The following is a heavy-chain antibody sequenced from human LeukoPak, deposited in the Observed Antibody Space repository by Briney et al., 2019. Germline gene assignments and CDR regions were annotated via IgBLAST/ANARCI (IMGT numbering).Heavy chain of an antibody. CDR3: ARKGITMVRGVSYYYYHGMDV. CDR1: GGSFSGYY. D-gene: IGHD3-10*01. J-gene: IGHJ6*02. Sequence: SETLSLTCAVYGGSFSGYYWSWIRQPPGKGLEWIGEINHSGSTNYNPSLKSRVTISVDTSKNQFSLKLSSVTAADTAVYYCARKGITMVRGVSYYYYHGMDVWGQGTTVTVSS. V-gene: IGHV4-34*01. CDR2: INHSGST.